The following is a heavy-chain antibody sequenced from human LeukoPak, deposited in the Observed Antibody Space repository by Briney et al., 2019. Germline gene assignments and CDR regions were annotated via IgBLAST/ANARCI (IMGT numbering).Heavy chain of an antibody. V-gene: IGHV1-46*01. Sequence: ASVKVPCKASGYTFTNHYMHWVRQAPGQGLEWMGMIDPNGGRIIYAQKFQGRVSMTRDTSTSTVYMELTSLRSEDTAVYSCATDPNGGVEGRFDYWGQGTLVTVSS. J-gene: IGHJ4*02. D-gene: IGHD7-27*01. CDR1: GYTFTNHY. CDR2: IDPNGGRI. CDR3: ATDPNGGVEGRFDY.